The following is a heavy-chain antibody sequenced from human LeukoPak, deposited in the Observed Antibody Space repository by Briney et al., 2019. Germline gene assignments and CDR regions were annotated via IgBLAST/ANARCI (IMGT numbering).Heavy chain of an antibody. D-gene: IGHD4-17*01. V-gene: IGHV1-8*01. CDR3: ARGLLRDWFDP. Sequence: ASVKVSCKASGYTFTNYDINWVRQASGQGLEWMGWVTPNNGHTGYTQKFQGRVTMTWNTSISTAYMELSSLKSDDTAVYYCARGLLRDWFDPWGQGTLVTVSS. J-gene: IGHJ5*02. CDR1: GYTFTNYD. CDR2: VTPNNGHT.